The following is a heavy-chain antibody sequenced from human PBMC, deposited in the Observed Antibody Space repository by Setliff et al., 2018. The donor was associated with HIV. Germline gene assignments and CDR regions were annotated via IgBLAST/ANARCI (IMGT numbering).Heavy chain of an antibody. J-gene: IGHJ4*01. D-gene: IGHD3-10*01. CDR2: INPNGGGT. V-gene: IGHV1-2*02. CDR3: ARGALLAAFDFDH. Sequence: ASVKVSCKASGYTFTGYYMHWVRQAPGQGLEWMGWINPNGGGTNYAQKFQGRVTMTRDTSISTAYMELSRLRSDDTAVYFCARGALLAAFDFDHWGHGTLVTVS. CDR1: GYTFTGYY.